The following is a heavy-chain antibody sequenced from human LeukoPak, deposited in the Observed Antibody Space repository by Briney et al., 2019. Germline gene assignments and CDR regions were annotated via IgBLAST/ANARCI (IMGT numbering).Heavy chain of an antibody. J-gene: IGHJ4*02. V-gene: IGHV1-69*13. Sequence: ASVKVSCKASGGTFSSYAISWVRQAPGQGLEWMGGIIPIFGTANYAQKFQGRVTITADESTSTAYMELNSLRSEDTAVYYCATPAGYCSSTSCFSFDYWGQGTLVTVSS. CDR1: GGTFSSYA. CDR2: IIPIFGTA. D-gene: IGHD2-2*01. CDR3: ATPAGYCSSTSCFSFDY.